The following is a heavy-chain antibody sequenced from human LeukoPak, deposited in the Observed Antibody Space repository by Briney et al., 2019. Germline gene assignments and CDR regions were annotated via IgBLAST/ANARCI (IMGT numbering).Heavy chain of an antibody. CDR3: AKETTFYYDSSGYWGD. J-gene: IGHJ4*01. CDR2: ISGSGSST. Sequence: PGGSLRLSCAASGFTFSNYAMSWVGQAPGKGLEWVSAISGSGSSTYYADSVKGRFTISRDNSKNTVYLQMNSLRAEDTAVYYCAKETTFYYDSSGYWGDWGQGTLVTVSS. CDR1: GFTFSNYA. D-gene: IGHD3-22*01. V-gene: IGHV3-23*01.